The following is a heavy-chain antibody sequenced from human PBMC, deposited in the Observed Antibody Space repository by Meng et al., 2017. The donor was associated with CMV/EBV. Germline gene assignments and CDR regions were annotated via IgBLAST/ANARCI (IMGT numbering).Heavy chain of an antibody. Sequence: GGSLRLSCAASGFTFSSYGMHWVRQAPGKGLEWVAFIRYDGSNKYYADSVKGRFTISRDNSKNTLYLQMNSLKTEDTAVYYCTRHQFAYCGGDCSGDDAFDIWGQGTMVTVSS. CDR2: IRYDGSNK. CDR1: GFTFSSYG. CDR3: TRHQFAYCGGDCSGDDAFDI. D-gene: IGHD2-21*01. V-gene: IGHV3-30*02. J-gene: IGHJ3*02.